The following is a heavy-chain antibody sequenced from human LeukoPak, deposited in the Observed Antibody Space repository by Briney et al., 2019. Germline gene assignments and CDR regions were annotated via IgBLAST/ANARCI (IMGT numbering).Heavy chain of an antibody. Sequence: SVKVSCKASGGTFSSYAISWVRQAPGQGLEWMGGIIPIFGTANYAQKLQGRVTMTTDTSTSTAYMELRSLRSDDTAVYYCATSSAGYGDYYYYYGMDVWGQGTTVTVSS. CDR2: IIPIFGTA. J-gene: IGHJ6*02. D-gene: IGHD4-17*01. V-gene: IGHV1-69*05. CDR3: ATSSAGYGDYYYYYGMDV. CDR1: GGTFSSYA.